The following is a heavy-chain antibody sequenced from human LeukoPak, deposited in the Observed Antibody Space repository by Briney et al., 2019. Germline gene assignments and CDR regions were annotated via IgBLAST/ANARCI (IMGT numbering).Heavy chain of an antibody. D-gene: IGHD2-21*01. V-gene: IGHV4-59*01. Sequence: SETLSLTCTVSGGSISSYYWSWIRQPPGKGLEWIGYIYYSRSTNYNPSLKSRVTISVDTSKNQFSLKLSSVTAADTAVYYCARGFYSPAAFDYWGQGTLVTVSS. CDR1: GGSISSYY. J-gene: IGHJ4*02. CDR3: ARGFYSPAAFDY. CDR2: IYYSRST.